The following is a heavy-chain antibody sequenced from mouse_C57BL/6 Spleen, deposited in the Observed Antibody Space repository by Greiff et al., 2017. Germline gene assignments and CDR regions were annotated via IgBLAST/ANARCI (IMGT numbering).Heavy chain of an antibody. Sequence: EVKLMESGGGLVKPGGSLKLSCAASGFTFSSYAMSWVRQSPEKRLEWVAEISSGGSYTYYPDTVTGRFTISRDNATHTLYRAMSSLRSEDTAMYYCARGYVAMDYWGQGTSVTVSS. D-gene: IGHD1-1*02. CDR2: ISSGGSYT. J-gene: IGHJ4*01. CDR3: ARGYVAMDY. CDR1: GFTFSSYA. V-gene: IGHV5-9-4*01.